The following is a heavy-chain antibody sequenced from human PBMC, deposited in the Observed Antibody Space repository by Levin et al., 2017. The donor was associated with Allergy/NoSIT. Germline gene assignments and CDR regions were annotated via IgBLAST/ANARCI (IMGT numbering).Heavy chain of an antibody. J-gene: IGHJ5*02. CDR3: AREFIAAAGSRGFDP. V-gene: IGHV3-33*01. CDR2: IWYDGSNK. CDR1: GFTFSSYG. D-gene: IGHD6-13*01. Sequence: LSLTCAASGFTFSSYGMHWVRQAPGKGLEWVAVIWYDGSNKYYADSVKGRFTISRDNSKNTLYLQMNSLRAEDTAVYYCAREFIAAAGSRGFDPWGQGTLVTVSS.